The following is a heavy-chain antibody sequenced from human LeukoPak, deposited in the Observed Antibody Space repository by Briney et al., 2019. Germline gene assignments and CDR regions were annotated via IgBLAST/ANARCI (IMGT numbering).Heavy chain of an antibody. CDR2: ISGSGGST. J-gene: IGHJ4*02. CDR3: ARPGNVAAPFDY. CDR1: GFTFSAYN. V-gene: IGHV3-23*01. Sequence: GGSLRLSCAASGFTFSAYNMNWVRQAPGKGLEWVSAISGSGGSTYYADSVKGRFTISRDNSKNTLYLQMNSLRAEDTAVYYCARPGNVAAPFDYWGQGTLVTVSS. D-gene: IGHD6-13*01.